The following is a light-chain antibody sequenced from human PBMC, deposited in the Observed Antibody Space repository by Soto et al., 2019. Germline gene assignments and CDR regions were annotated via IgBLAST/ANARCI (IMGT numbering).Light chain of an antibody. V-gene: IGLV1-40*01. Sequence: QSVLTQPPSVSGAPGQRVIISGTGSSSNIGAGYDVHWYQQLPGTAPKLLIYGNSNRPSGVPDRFSGSKSGTSASLAITGLQAEDEADYYCQSYDSSLSALFGGGTKLTVL. CDR3: QSYDSSLSAL. J-gene: IGLJ2*01. CDR1: SSNIGAGYD. CDR2: GNS.